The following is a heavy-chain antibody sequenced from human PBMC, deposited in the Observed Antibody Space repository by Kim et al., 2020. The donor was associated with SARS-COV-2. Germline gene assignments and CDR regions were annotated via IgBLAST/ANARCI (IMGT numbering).Heavy chain of an antibody. Sequence: VQGGFTISRDNSKKTLYLQMNSLRAEETAVYYCAKDLNRDTIFGVAPGFDYWGRGTLVTVSS. D-gene: IGHD3-3*01. CDR3: AKDLNRDTIFGVAPGFDY. V-gene: IGHV3-33*06. J-gene: IGHJ4*02.